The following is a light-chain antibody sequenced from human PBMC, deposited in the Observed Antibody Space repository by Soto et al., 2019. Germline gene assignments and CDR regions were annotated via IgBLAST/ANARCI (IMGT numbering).Light chain of an antibody. CDR3: QQYNSYSLT. CDR2: KAS. J-gene: IGKJ4*01. V-gene: IGKV1-5*03. Sequence: DFQLTQSPSFLSASVGDRVTIPCRASQGISTYLAWYQQKPGKAPKLLIYKASSLESGVPSRFSGSGSGTEFTLTISSLQPDDFATYYCQQYNSYSLTFGGGTKVDI. CDR1: QGISTY.